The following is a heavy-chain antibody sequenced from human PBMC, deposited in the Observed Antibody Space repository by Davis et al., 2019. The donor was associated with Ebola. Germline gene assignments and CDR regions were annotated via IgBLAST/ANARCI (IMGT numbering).Heavy chain of an antibody. CDR1: GGSFSGYY. J-gene: IGHJ4*02. D-gene: IGHD3-16*02. CDR2: INHSGST. CDR3: ARGYRRFLGELSFGY. V-gene: IGHV4-34*01. Sequence: SETLSLTCAVYGGSFSGYYWSWIRQPPGKGLEWIGDINHSGSTNYNPSLKSRVTISVDTSKNQFSLKLSSVTAADTAVYYCARGYRRFLGELSFGYWGQGTLVTVSS.